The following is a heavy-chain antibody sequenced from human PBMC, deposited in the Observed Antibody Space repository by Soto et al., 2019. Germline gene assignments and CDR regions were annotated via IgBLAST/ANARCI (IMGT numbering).Heavy chain of an antibody. CDR3: TTQISTVTYYFDY. Sequence: EVQMVESGGGLVKPGGSLRLSCAASGFTFSNAWMNWVRQAPGKGLEWVGRIKSKTDGGTTDYVVPVKGRFTISRDDSKNTLYLQIDSLNTEDTAVYYCTTQISTVTYYFDYWGQGTLVTVSS. D-gene: IGHD4-17*01. CDR1: GFTFSNAW. CDR2: IKSKTDGGTT. V-gene: IGHV3-15*07. J-gene: IGHJ4*02.